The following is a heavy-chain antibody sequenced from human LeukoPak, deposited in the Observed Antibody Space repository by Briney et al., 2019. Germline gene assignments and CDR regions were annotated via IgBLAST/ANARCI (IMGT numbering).Heavy chain of an antibody. CDR1: GFSVTSCA. J-gene: IGHJ4*02. V-gene: IGHV3-23*01. CDR3: ARHDGSSFIYYIDH. D-gene: IGHD1-26*01. CDR2: VSNSGYNT. Sequence: GGSLRLSCAASGFSVTSCAMSWVRQAPGKGLEWVSTVSNSGYNTWYADSVKGRFTIPRDISQNTLHLQMSSLRAEDTALYYCARHDGSSFIYYIDHWGQGALVTVSS.